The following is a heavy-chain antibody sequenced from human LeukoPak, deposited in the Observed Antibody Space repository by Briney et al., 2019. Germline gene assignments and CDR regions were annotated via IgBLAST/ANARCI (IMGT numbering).Heavy chain of an antibody. D-gene: IGHD1-26*01. V-gene: IGHV3-21*01. J-gene: IGHJ6*03. Sequence: GGSLRLSCAASGFTFSSYNMNWVRQATGKGLEWVSSISSSSSYIYYADSERRRFTIYRHNAKHSLYLQINIQRAEDTDVYYCARDPYSGRYGDYYYYYMDVWGKGTTVTISS. CDR2: ISSSSSYI. CDR1: GFTFSSYN. CDR3: ARDPYSGRYGDYYYYYMDV.